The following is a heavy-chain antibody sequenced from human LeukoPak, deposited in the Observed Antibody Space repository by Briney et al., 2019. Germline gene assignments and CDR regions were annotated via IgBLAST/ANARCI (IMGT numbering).Heavy chain of an antibody. J-gene: IGHJ4*02. CDR1: GFTFSSYW. CDR2: IKQDGSEK. CDR3: ARDKVPYGSGSYYKDY. Sequence: GGSLRLSCAASGFTFSSYWMSWVRQAPGKGLEWVANIKQDGSEKYYVDSVKGRFTISRDNAKNSLYLQMNSLRAEDTAVYYCARDKVPYGSGSYYKDYWGQGTLVTVSS. V-gene: IGHV3-7*01. D-gene: IGHD3-10*01.